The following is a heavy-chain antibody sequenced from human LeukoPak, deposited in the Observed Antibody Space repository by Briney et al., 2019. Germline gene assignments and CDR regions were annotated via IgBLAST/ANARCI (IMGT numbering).Heavy chain of an antibody. CDR1: GFTLSSYA. Sequence: GGSLRLSCAASGFTLSSYAMQWVRQAPGNGLEWVAVISYDGSNKYYADSVKGRFTISRDNSKNTLYLQMNSLRAEDTAVYYCARVMTTGTVDYWGQGTLVTVSS. CDR3: ARVMTTGTVDY. CDR2: ISYDGSNK. V-gene: IGHV3-30-3*01. J-gene: IGHJ4*02. D-gene: IGHD1-1*01.